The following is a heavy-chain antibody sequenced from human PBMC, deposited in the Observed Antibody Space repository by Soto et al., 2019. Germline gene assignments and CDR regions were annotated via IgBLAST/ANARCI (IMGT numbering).Heavy chain of an antibody. CDR3: AKVRQRFLDILTGATNFDS. Sequence: EVHLLGSGGDLVKPGGSLRLSCEVSGFTFNNFAISWVRQSPGKGLEWVSTISSDGDWRHYAESVKGRFTISRDNSKSSLFLQMNSLRAEDTALYFCAKVRQRFLDILTGATNFDSWGQGTLVTVSS. V-gene: IGHV3-23*01. J-gene: IGHJ4*02. CDR1: GFTFNNFA. D-gene: IGHD3-9*01. CDR2: ISSDGDWR.